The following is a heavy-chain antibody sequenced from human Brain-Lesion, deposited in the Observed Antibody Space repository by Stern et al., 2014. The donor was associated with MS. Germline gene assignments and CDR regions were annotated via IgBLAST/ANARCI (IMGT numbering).Heavy chain of an antibody. V-gene: IGHV1-2*04. J-gene: IGHJ4*02. CDR2: INPKSGRT. Sequence: VQLEESGAEVKKPGASVKVSCKASGYTFTGYYMHWVRQAPGQGLEWMGWINPKSGRTNYAQKFQGWVTMTRDTSINTAYMELSRLRSDDTAVYYCATYYYDSTGYNDFWGQGTLVTVSS. CDR3: ATYYYDSTGYNDF. D-gene: IGHD3-22*01. CDR1: GYTFTGYY.